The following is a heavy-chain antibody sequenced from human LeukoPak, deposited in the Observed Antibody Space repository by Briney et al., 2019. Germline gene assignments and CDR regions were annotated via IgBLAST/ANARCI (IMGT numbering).Heavy chain of an antibody. J-gene: IGHJ6*03. V-gene: IGHV4-34*01. Sequence: ASETLSLTCAVYGGSFSGYYWSWIRQPPGKGLEWIGEINHSGSTNYNPSLKSRVTISVDTSKNQFSLKLSSVTAADTAVYYCARLGPYSQDIVVVPAAMGRYYYYYMDVWGKGTTVTVSS. CDR3: ARLGPYSQDIVVVPAAMGRYYYYYMDV. CDR2: INHSGST. CDR1: GGSFSGYY. D-gene: IGHD2-2*01.